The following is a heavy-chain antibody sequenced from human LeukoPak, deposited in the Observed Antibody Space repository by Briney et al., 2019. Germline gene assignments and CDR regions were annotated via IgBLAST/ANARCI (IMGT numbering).Heavy chain of an antibody. CDR2: ISSSSSYI. V-gene: IGHV3-21*01. CDR1: GFTFSSYS. D-gene: IGHD3-22*01. CDR3: ARDAKPPRLYYYDSSGYLSNYGMDV. J-gene: IGHJ6*02. Sequence: GGSLRLSCAASGFTFSSYSMNWVRQAPGKGLEWVSSISSSSSYIYYADSVKGRFTISRDNAKNSLYLQMNSLRAEDTAVYYCARDAKPPRLYYYDSSGYLSNYGMDVWGQGTTVTVSS.